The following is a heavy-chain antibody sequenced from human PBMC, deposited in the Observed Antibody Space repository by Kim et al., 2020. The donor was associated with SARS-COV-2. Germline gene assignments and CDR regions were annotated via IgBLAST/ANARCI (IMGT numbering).Heavy chain of an antibody. Sequence: SETLSLTCTVSGGSISSSSYYWGWIRQPPGKGLEWIGSIYYSGSTYYNPSLKSRVTISVDTSKNQFSLKLSSVTAADTAVYYCARVSGSYTWGFLARAYYYYGMDVWGQGTTVTVSS. CDR3: ARVSGSYTWGFLARAYYYYGMDV. D-gene: IGHD1-26*01. CDR1: GGSISSSSYY. J-gene: IGHJ6*02. CDR2: IYYSGST. V-gene: IGHV4-39*07.